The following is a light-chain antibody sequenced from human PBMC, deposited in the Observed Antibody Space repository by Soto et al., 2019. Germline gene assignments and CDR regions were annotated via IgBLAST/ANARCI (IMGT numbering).Light chain of an antibody. CDR3: QQYNKWPPWT. CDR1: QSVGSN. CDR2: GTS. J-gene: IGKJ1*01. V-gene: IGKV3-15*01. Sequence: EIVMTQSPATLSVSPGERATLSCRASQSVGSNLAWYQHKPGQSPRLLLYGTSTRATGIPDRFSGSGSGTQFTLTISSLQSEDFAVDYCQQYNKWPPWTFGQGTKVEIK.